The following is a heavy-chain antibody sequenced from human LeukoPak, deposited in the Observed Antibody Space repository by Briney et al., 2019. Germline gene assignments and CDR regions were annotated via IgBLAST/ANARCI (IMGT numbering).Heavy chain of an antibody. CDR2: VYYSGTT. V-gene: IGHV4-59*08. J-gene: IGHJ4*02. Sequence: SETLSLTCTVSGGSISSYYWNWIRQPPGQGLEWIGSVYYSGTTNYNPSLKSRVTISVDTSKNQFSLKLSSVTAADTAVYYCARHLEGSSWYNYFDYWGQGTLVTVSS. CDR1: GGSISSYY. D-gene: IGHD6-13*01. CDR3: ARHLEGSSWYNYFDY.